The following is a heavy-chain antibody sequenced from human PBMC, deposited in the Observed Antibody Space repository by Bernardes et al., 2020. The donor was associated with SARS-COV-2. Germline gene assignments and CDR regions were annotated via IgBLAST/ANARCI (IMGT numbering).Heavy chain of an antibody. D-gene: IGHD3-10*01. CDR1: GFTFDDYA. CDR2: ISWNSGSI. CDR3: AKLDGDYAFDI. V-gene: IGHV3-9*01. Sequence: GGSLRLSCAASGFTFDDYAMHWVRQAPGKGLEWVSGISWNSGSIGYADSVKGRFTISRDNAKNSLYLQMNSLRAEDTALYYCAKLDGDYAFDIWGQGTMVTVSS. J-gene: IGHJ3*02.